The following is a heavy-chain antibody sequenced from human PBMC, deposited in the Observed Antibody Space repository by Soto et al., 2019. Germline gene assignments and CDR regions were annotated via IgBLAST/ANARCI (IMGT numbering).Heavy chain of an antibody. J-gene: IGHJ4*02. D-gene: IGHD6-19*01. CDR1: RFTFSNYA. V-gene: IGHV3-33*01. CDR2: IWYDGSNK. Sequence: QVQLVESGGGVVQPGRSLRLSCAASRFTFSNYAMHWVRQAPGKGLEWVAVIWYDGSNKYYADSVKGRFTISRDNSKNTLYLQMNSLRAEDTAVYYCARDAYSSGWSYFDYWGQGTLVTVSS. CDR3: ARDAYSSGWSYFDY.